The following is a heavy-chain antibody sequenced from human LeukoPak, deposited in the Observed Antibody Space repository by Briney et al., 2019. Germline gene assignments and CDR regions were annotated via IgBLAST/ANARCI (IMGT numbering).Heavy chain of an antibody. CDR1: GGTFSSYA. Sequence: GASVKVSCKASGGTFSSYAISWVRQAPGQGLEWMGGIIPIFGTANYAQKFQGRVTITTDESTSTAYMELSSLRSEDTAVYYCAGWTGGGYNPKNWFDPWGQGTLVTVSS. CDR2: IIPIFGTA. V-gene: IGHV1-69*05. CDR3: AGWTGGGYNPKNWFDP. J-gene: IGHJ5*02. D-gene: IGHD5-24*01.